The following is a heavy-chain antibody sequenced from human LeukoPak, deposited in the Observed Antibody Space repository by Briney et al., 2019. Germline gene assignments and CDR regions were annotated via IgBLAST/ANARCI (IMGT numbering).Heavy chain of an antibody. J-gene: IGHJ5*02. D-gene: IGHD2-2*01. CDR2: ISYDGSNK. Sequence: GGSLRLSCAASGFTFSSYAMHWVCQAPGKGLEWVAVISYDGSNKYYADSVKGRFTISRDNSKNTLYLQMNSLRAEDTAVYYCAREAQDIVVVPAAHPGWFDPWGQGTLVTVSS. V-gene: IGHV3-30*01. CDR3: AREAQDIVVVPAAHPGWFDP. CDR1: GFTFSSYA.